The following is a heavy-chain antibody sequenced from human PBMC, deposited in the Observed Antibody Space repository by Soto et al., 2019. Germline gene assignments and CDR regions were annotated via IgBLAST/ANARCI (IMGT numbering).Heavy chain of an antibody. CDR3: ARHLRHSYGYLEVDDY. CDR1: GFTISSYA. Sequence: QVQLVESGGGVIQHGRSLRLSCAASGFTISSYAMHWVRQAPGKGLEWVAVISYDGSNKYYADSVKGRFTISRDNSKNTLYLQMNSLRAEDTAVYYCARHLRHSYGYLEVDDYWGQGTLVTVSS. J-gene: IGHJ4*02. V-gene: IGHV3-30-3*01. D-gene: IGHD5-18*01. CDR2: ISYDGSNK.